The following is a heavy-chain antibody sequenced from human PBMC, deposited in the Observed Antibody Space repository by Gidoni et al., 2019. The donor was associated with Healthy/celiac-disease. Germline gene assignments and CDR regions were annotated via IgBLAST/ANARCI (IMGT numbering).Heavy chain of an antibody. CDR2: SSGSCGST. J-gene: IGHJ4*02. D-gene: IGHD3-22*01. Sequence: EVQLVESGGGLVQPGGSLRLSCAASGFTFSSYAMSWVRQAPGKGLEWVSASSGSCGSTYYADSVKGRFTISRDNSKNTLYLQMNSLRAEDTAVYYCAGYDSSGYSFDYWGQGTLVTVSS. CDR3: AGYDSSGYSFDY. V-gene: IGHV3-23*04. CDR1: GFTFSSYA.